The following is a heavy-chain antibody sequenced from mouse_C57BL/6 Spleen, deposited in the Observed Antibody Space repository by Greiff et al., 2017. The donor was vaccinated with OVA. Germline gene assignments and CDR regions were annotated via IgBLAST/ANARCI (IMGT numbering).Heavy chain of an antibody. V-gene: IGHV1-52*01. CDR1: GYTFTSYW. D-gene: IGHD1-1*01. Sequence: QVQLQQPGAELVRPGSSVKLSCKASGYTFTSYWMHWVKQRPIQGLEWIGNIDPSDSETHYNQKFKDKATLTVDKSSSTAYMQLSSLTSEDSAVYYCARGRFITTVVAGDYWGQGTTLTVSS. CDR3: ARGRFITTVVAGDY. J-gene: IGHJ2*01. CDR2: IDPSDSET.